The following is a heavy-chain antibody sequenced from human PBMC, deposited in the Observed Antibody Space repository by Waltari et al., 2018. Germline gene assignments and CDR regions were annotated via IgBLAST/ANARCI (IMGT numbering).Heavy chain of an antibody. Sequence: EVQLVQSGAEVKKPGESLKISCKGSGYSFTSYWIGWVRQMPGKGLAWMGIIYPGDSDTRYSPSFQGQVTISADKSISTAYLQWSSLKASDTAMYYCARQDAYNWNDVAGDYWGQGTLVTVSS. CDR1: GYSFTSYW. CDR3: ARQDAYNWNDVAGDY. D-gene: IGHD1-20*01. J-gene: IGHJ4*02. V-gene: IGHV5-51*01. CDR2: IYPGDSDT.